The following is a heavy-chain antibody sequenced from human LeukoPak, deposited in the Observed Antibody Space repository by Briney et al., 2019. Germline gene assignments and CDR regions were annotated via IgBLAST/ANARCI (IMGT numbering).Heavy chain of an antibody. CDR2: VVVGSGNT. J-gene: IGHJ5*02. CDR1: GFTFTSSA. CDR3: AASSYYDFWSVGRQASGFDP. D-gene: IGHD3-3*01. V-gene: IGHV1-58*02. Sequence: SVKVSCKASGFTFTSSAMQWVRQARGQRLEWIGWVVVGSGNTNYAQKFQERVTITRDMSTSTAYMELSSLRSEDTAVYYCAASSYYDFWSVGRQASGFDPWGQGTLVTASS.